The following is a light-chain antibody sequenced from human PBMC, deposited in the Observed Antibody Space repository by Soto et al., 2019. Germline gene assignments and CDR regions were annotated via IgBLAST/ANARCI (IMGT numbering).Light chain of an antibody. CDR1: SSDVGTYKY. CDR2: EVT. J-gene: IGLJ1*01. Sequence: QSALTQPPSASGSPGQSVTISCTGTSSDVGTYKYVSWYQQHPGKAPKLMIYEVTKRPSGVPDRFSGSKSGNTASLTVSGLQAEDEADYYCSSYARSNNFVFGTGTKVTVL. CDR3: SSYARSNNFV. V-gene: IGLV2-8*01.